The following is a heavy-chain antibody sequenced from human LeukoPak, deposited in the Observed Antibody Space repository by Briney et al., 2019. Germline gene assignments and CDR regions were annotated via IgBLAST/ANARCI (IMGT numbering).Heavy chain of an antibody. V-gene: IGHV3-23*01. D-gene: IGHD6-19*01. CDR3: GRGYSNGRGAFDI. CDR1: GFSFDSDA. J-gene: IGHJ3*02. CDR2: LSSSGDTT. Sequence: GGSLRLSCVASGFSFDSDAMSWVRQAAGKGLEWVSALSSSGDTTYYADSVKGRFTISRDTSMNTLYLQMNSLRAEDTAVYYCGRGYSNGRGAFDIWGQGTMVIVSS.